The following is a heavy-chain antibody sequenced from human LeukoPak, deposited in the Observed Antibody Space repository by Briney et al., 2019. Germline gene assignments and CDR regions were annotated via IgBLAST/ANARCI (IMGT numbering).Heavy chain of an antibody. V-gene: IGHV1-2*02. D-gene: IGHD3-10*01. CDR2: INPNSGGT. CDR1: GYTFTGSH. Sequence: ASVKVSCKASGYTFTGSHMHWVRHAPGQGLERMGWINPNSGGTNYAQKFQGRVTMTRDTSISTAYMELSRLRSDDTAVYYCARDRNMVRGVIVYWFAPWGQGTLVTVSS. J-gene: IGHJ5*02. CDR3: ARDRNMVRGVIVYWFAP.